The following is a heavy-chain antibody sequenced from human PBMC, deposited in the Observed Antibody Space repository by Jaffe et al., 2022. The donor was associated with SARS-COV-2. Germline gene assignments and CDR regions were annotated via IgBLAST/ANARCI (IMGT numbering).Heavy chain of an antibody. CDR2: IAKDGSIE. D-gene: IGHD3-22*01. Sequence: QVQLAESGGGVVQPGRSLRLSCTASGFTFSNYGMHWVRQAPGKGLEGAAVIAKDGSIEYYADSVKGRFTISRDNSKNTLYLQMNSLKPEDTAVYYCAKDKPYDGSFWGLGTMVTVSS. J-gene: IGHJ3*01. CDR3: AKDKPYDGSF. CDR1: GFTFSNYG. V-gene: IGHV3-30*18.